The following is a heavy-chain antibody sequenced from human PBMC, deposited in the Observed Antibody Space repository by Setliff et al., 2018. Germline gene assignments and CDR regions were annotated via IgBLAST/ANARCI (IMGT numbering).Heavy chain of an antibody. V-gene: IGHV4-61*09. J-gene: IGHJ6*03. CDR3: ARASSGWFSAYYYYMDV. D-gene: IGHD6-19*01. CDR2: INRRGST. CDR1: GGSVNSGYDN. Sequence: SETLSLTCTVSGGSVNSGYDNWNWLRQPAGKGLEWIGHINRRGSTNFSPSLKSRVTISLDTSKNQFSLSLTSVTAADTAVYYCARASSGWFSAYYYYMDVWGKGTTVTVSS.